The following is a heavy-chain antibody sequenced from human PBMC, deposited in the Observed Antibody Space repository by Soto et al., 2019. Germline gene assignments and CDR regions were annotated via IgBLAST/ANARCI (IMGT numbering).Heavy chain of an antibody. V-gene: IGHV1-69*06. CDR3: ARERSSYYGSGSYYPLAYFDY. J-gene: IGHJ4*02. D-gene: IGHD3-10*01. CDR1: GGTFSSYA. CDR2: IIPIFGTA. Sequence: VASVKVSCKASGGTFSSYAISWVRQAPGQGLEWMGGIIPIFGTANYAQKFQGRVTITADKSTSTAYMELSSLRSEDTAVYYCARERSSYYGSGSYYPLAYFDYWGQGTLVTVSS.